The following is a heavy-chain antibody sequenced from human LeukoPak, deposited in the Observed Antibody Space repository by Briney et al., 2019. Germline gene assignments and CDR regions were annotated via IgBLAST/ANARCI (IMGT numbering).Heavy chain of an antibody. Sequence: GESLRLSCAASGFTFSNYWMHWVRQAPGKGLIWVSLINSDGSSTTYADSVKGRFTISRDNAKNTLYLQMNSLRAEDTAVYYCARGGGYKLDYWGQGTLVTVSS. V-gene: IGHV3-74*01. CDR1: GFTFSNYW. CDR3: ARGGGYKLDY. J-gene: IGHJ4*02. D-gene: IGHD5-24*01. CDR2: INSDGSST.